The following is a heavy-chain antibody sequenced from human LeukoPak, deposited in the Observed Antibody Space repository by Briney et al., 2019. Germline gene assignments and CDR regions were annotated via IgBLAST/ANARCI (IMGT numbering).Heavy chain of an antibody. CDR3: AKDGPEGGRYYYDSSGPSGG. V-gene: IGHV3-48*03. CDR2: ISSSGSTI. D-gene: IGHD3-22*01. CDR1: GFTFSSYE. J-gene: IGHJ4*02. Sequence: GGSLRLSCAASGFTFSSYEMNWVRQAPGKGLEWVSYISSSGSTIYYADSVKGRFTISRDNSKNTLYLQMNSLRAEDTAVYYCAKDGPEGGRYYYDSSGPSGGWGQGTLVTVSS.